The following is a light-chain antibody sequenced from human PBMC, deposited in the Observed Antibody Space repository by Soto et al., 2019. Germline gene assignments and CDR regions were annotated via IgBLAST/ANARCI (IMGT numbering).Light chain of an antibody. J-gene: IGKJ1*01. CDR3: QQSYRSPPT. V-gene: IGKV1-39*01. Sequence: DIQMTQPPSSLSASVEDRVIITCRASQCISNHLNWYQQKPGKAPKLLIFAASSLQSGVPSRFSGSRSGPDLTLTISSLQPEDFATYYCQQSYRSPPTFGQGTKVDIK. CDR2: AAS. CDR1: QCISNH.